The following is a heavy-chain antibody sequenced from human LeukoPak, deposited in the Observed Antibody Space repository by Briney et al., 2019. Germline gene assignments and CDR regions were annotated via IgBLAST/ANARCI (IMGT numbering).Heavy chain of an antibody. D-gene: IGHD2-2*01. J-gene: IGHJ4*02. CDR2: ISAYNGNT. CDR1: GYTFTSYG. V-gene: IGHV1-18*01. Sequence: GASVKVSCKASGYTFTSYGISWVRQAPGQGLEWMGWISAYNGNTNYAQKLQGRVTMTTDTPTSTAYMELRSLRSDDTAVYYCARDTRVVPAAMHGYWGQGTLVTVSS. CDR3: ARDTRVVPAAMHGY.